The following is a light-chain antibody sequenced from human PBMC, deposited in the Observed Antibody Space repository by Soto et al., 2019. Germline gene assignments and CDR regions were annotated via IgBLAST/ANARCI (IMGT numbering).Light chain of an antibody. J-gene: IGLJ3*02. CDR2: YDT. CDR3: QVWDSSSDHWV. CDR1: NIGGTS. Sequence: SYELTQPPSVSVAPGKTASITCGGNNIGGTSVHWYQQKPGQAPVLVIYYDTDRPSGIPERFSGSNSGNTATLTISRVEAGDEADYYCQVWDSSSDHWVFGGGTKLTVL. V-gene: IGLV3-21*04.